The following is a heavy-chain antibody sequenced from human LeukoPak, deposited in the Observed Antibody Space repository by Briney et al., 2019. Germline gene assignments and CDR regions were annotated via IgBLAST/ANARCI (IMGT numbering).Heavy chain of an antibody. J-gene: IGHJ4*02. CDR2: ISSGSSAI. D-gene: IGHD4-17*01. V-gene: IGHV3-21*01. CDR3: ARGHTAVTRHFDF. Sequence: GGSLRLSCAASGFTFTTYSMTWVRQAPGKGLEWVSIISSGSSAIFSADALKGRFTISRDDAKNLLYLDMNSLRAEDTAVYYCARGHTAVTRHFDFWGQGTLVTVSS. CDR1: GFTFTTYS.